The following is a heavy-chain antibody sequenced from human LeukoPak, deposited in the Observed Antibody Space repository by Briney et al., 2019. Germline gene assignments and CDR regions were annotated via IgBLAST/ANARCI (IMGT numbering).Heavy chain of an antibody. CDR2: INPNSGGT. J-gene: IGHJ4*02. V-gene: IGHV1-2*02. Sequence: GASVKVSCKASGYTFTGYYMHWVRQAPGQGLEWMGWINPNSGGTNYAQKFQGRVTMTRDTSISTAYMELSRLRSDDTAVYYCARSGIAAAAWSPLDYWGQGTLVTVSS. CDR1: GYTFTGYY. D-gene: IGHD6-13*01. CDR3: ARSGIAAAAWSPLDY.